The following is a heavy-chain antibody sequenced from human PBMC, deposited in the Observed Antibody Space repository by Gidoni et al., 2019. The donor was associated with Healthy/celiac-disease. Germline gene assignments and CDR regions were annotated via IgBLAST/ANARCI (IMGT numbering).Heavy chain of an antibody. D-gene: IGHD1-26*01. CDR3: AKDLGGWELYTIRADAFDI. V-gene: IGHV3-23*01. CDR1: VFPFCSSA. Sequence: EVQLLESGGGLVQPGGSLRLSCDASVFPFCSSAMRWVRQAPGKGLEWFSAISGSGGSTYYADSVKGRFTISRDNSKNTLYLQMNSLRAEDTAVYYCAKDLGGWELYTIRADAFDIWGQGTMVTVSS. CDR2: ISGSGGST. J-gene: IGHJ3*02.